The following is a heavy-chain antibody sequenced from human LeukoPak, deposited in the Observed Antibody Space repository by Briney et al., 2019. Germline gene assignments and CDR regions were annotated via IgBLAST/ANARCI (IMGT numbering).Heavy chain of an antibody. D-gene: IGHD1-20*01. CDR3: ARPPSRITGTTEDY. CDR2: IYPGDSDT. Sequence: GESLKISCKASGYSFATYWIGWVRQMPGKGLEWMGIIYPGDSDTRYNPSFQGQATISADKSINTAYLQWRSLKASDTAMYYCARPPSRITGTTEDYWGQGTLVTVSS. V-gene: IGHV5-51*01. J-gene: IGHJ4*02. CDR1: GYSFATYW.